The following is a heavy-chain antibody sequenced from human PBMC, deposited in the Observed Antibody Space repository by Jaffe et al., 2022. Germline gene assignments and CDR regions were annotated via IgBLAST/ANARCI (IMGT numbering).Heavy chain of an antibody. CDR3: ARARAGEKQGYFDWLLWYYFDY. Sequence: QVQLVQSGAEVKKPGSSVKVSCKASGGTFSSYTISWVRQAPGQGLEWMGRIIPILGIANYAQKFQGRVTITADKSTSTAYMELSSLRSEDTAVYYCARARAGEKQGYFDWLLWYYFDYWGQGTLVTVSS. D-gene: IGHD3-9*01. V-gene: IGHV1-69*02. J-gene: IGHJ4*02. CDR1: GGTFSSYT. CDR2: IIPILGIA.